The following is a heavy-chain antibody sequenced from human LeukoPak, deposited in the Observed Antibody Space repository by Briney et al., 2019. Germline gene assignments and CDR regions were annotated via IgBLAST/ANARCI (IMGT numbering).Heavy chain of an antibody. J-gene: IGHJ4*02. CDR1: VYTLTELS. V-gene: IGHV1-24*01. CDR2: FDPGDGET. D-gene: IGHD3-9*01. CDR3: QAEDGIRDFGWLLYPPFDY. Sequence: ASVKVSCKVSVYTLTELSMHWLLQAPGKGHKRMGGFDPGDGETIYAQKFQGRVTMTEDTSTDTAYMELSSLRSEDTAVFFFQAEDGIRDFGWLLYPPFDYWGQGTLVTVSS.